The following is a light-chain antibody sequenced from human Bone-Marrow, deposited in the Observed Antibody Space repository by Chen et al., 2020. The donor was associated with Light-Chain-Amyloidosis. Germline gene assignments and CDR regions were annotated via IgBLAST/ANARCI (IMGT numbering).Light chain of an antibody. J-gene: IGLJ1*01. CDR3: SSYTITNTLV. Sequence: QSALTQPASVSGSPGQSITLPCTGTSSDVGGDNHVSWYQQHPDKAPKLMMYEVTNRPSWVPDRFSGSKSDNTASLTISGLQTEDEADYFCSSYTITNTLVFGSGTRVTVL. V-gene: IGLV2-14*01. CDR2: EVT. CDR1: SSDVGGDNH.